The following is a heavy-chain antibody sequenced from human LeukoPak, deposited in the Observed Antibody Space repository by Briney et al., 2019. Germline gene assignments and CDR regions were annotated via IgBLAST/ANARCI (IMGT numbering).Heavy chain of an antibody. V-gene: IGHV3-30-3*01. CDR3: ARGGYYYDSSGSFDY. CDR2: ISHDGSNK. D-gene: IGHD3-22*01. Sequence: GGSLRLSCAASGFTFSSYAMYWVRQAPGKGLEWVAVISHDGSNKYYADSVKGRFTISRDNSKNTLYLQMNSLRAEDTAVCYCARGGYYYDSSGSFDYWGQGTLVTVSS. J-gene: IGHJ4*02. CDR1: GFTFSSYA.